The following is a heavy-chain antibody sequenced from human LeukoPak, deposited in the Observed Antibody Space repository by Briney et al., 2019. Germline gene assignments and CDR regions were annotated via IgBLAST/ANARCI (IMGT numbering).Heavy chain of an antibody. CDR3: ARDRPLLSGWSWFDP. CDR2: XYHSGSI. Sequence: SETXSLTCAVSGYSITSGXXXXXXRQPPGXXXXXXXXXYHSGSIYYNPSLXXXXXXXXDTSKNNVSPNLTSVTAADAAAYYCARDRPLLSGWSWFDPWGQGTLVTVSS. CDR1: GYSITSGXX. D-gene: IGHD6-19*01. J-gene: IGHJ5*02. V-gene: IGHV4-38-2*02.